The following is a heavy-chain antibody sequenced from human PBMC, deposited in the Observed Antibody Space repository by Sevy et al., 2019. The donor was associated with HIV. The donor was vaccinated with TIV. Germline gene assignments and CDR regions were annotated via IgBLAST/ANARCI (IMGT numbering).Heavy chain of an antibody. J-gene: IGHJ3*02. D-gene: IGHD3-16*02. CDR2: IYYSGST. Sequence: SETLSLTCTVSGGSISSYYWSWIRQPPGKGLEWIGYIYYSGSTNYNPSLKSRVTISVDTSKNQFSLKLNSVTAADTAVYYCARDRGITFGGVIVMTDAFDIWGQGTMVTVSS. V-gene: IGHV4-59*01. CDR3: ARDRGITFGGVIVMTDAFDI. CDR1: GGSISSYY.